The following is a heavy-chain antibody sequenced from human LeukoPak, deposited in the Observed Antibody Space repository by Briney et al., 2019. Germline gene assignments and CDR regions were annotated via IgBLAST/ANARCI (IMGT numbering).Heavy chain of an antibody. CDR2: IYWDDDK. V-gene: IGHV2-5*05. CDR3: AHIAVPGTYFDY. CDR1: GFSLSTSGEG. D-gene: IGHD6-19*01. J-gene: IGHJ4*02. Sequence: SGPTLVKPTQTLTLTCTFSGFSLSTSGEGVGWIRQPPGKALEWLALIYWDDDKRYGPSLRSRLTITKDTSKDQVVLIMTNMDPVDTATYYCAHIAVPGTYFDYWGQGTLVTVSS.